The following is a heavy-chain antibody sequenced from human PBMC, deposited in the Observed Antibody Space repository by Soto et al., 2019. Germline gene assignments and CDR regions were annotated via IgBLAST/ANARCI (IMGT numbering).Heavy chain of an antibody. CDR2: IIPILGIA. J-gene: IGHJ4*02. Sequence: QVQLVQSGAEVKKPGSSVKVSCKASGGTFSSYTISWVRQAPGQGLEWMGRIIPILGIANYAQKFQGRVTITADKSTSTAYMELSSLRSEDTAVYYWARDCSSTSCSDYWGQGPLVTVSS. CDR1: GGTFSSYT. CDR3: ARDCSSTSCSDY. D-gene: IGHD2-2*01. V-gene: IGHV1-69*08.